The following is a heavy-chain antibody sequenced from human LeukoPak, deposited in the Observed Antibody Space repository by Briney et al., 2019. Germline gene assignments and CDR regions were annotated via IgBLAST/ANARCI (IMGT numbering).Heavy chain of an antibody. CDR3: ARGQFWIQLWVGRDAFDI. Sequence: PSETLSLTCTVSGGSISSHYWSWIRQPPGKGLEWIGYIYYSGSTNYNPSLKSRVTISVDTSKNQFSLKLSSVTAADTAVYYCARGQFWIQLWVGRDAFDIWGQGTMVTVSS. CDR1: GGSISSHY. J-gene: IGHJ3*02. CDR2: IYYSGST. D-gene: IGHD5-18*01. V-gene: IGHV4-59*11.